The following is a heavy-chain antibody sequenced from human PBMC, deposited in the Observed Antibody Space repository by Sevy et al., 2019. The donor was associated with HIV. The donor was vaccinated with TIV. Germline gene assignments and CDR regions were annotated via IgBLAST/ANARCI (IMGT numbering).Heavy chain of an antibody. D-gene: IGHD7-27*01. Sequence: GGFLRLSCAASGFTFSSYWMHWVRQAPGKGLVWVSRINSDGSSTSYADSVKGRFTISRDNAKNTLYLQMNSLRAEDTAVYYCARATLGLDAFDIWGQGTMVTISS. CDR2: INSDGSST. J-gene: IGHJ3*02. CDR3: ARATLGLDAFDI. CDR1: GFTFSSYW. V-gene: IGHV3-74*01.